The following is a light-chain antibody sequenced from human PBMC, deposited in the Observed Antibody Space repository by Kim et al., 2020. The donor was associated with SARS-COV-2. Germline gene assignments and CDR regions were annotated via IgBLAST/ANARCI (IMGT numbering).Light chain of an antibody. CDR2: RAS. CDR1: HSVLSSARNRMI. V-gene: IGKV4-1*01. J-gene: IGKJ1*01. Sequence: ATIKCEYSHSVLSSARNRMILSWYRQKPGPPPKLLIFRASTRESGVHVRFSGSGSGTEFTLTISSLQAEDEAVYYCQHYYNTPHTFGQGTKVDIK. CDR3: QHYYNTPHT.